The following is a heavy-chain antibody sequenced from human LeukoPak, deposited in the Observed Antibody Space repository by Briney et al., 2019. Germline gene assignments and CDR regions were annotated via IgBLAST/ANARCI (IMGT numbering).Heavy chain of an antibody. D-gene: IGHD2-15*01. Sequence: GGSLRLSCVASGFSLSGYWMYWVRQAPGKGLMYISRNNGDGSTTNYANVVKGRFTMSRDNVKNTLYLQMNSLRVEDTAVYYCARDPRNVGLAPWGQGTLVTVSS. CDR2: NNGDGSTT. J-gene: IGHJ5*02. CDR1: GFSLSGYW. CDR3: ARDPRNVGLAP. V-gene: IGHV3-74*01.